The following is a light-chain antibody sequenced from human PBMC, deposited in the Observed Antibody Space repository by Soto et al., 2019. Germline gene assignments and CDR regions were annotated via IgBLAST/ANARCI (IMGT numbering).Light chain of an antibody. CDR2: EGT. CDR3: SLYISSSIYLV. Sequence: QSALTQPASVSGSPGQSITISCTGTNSDLGSYKLVSWFQQHPGKVPKVMIYEGTKRPSGVSDRFSGSKSDNTASLTISGLQAEDEGDYYCSLYISSSIYLVFGGGTKLTVL. CDR1: NSDLGSYKL. V-gene: IGLV2-14*02. J-gene: IGLJ3*02.